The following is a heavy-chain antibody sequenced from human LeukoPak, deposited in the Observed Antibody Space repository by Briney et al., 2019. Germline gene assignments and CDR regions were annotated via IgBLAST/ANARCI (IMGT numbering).Heavy chain of an antibody. D-gene: IGHD6-13*01. CDR1: GYTLTELS. J-gene: IGHJ4*02. CDR3: ATGGLAAAGLRGTIDY. V-gene: IGHV1-24*01. Sequence: ASVKVSCKVSGYTLTELSMHWVRQAPGKRLEWMGGFDPEDGETIYAQKFQGRVTMTEDTSTDTAYMELSSLRSEDTAVYYCATGGLAAAGLRGTIDYWGQGTLVTVSS. CDR2: FDPEDGET.